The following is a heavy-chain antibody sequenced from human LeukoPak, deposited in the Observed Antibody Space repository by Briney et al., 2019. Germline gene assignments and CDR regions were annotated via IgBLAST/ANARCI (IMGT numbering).Heavy chain of an antibody. Sequence: PGRPLRLSCAASGFTFSSYGMHWLRQAPDKGLEWVAVISYDGSNKYYADSVKGRFTISRDNSKNTLYLQMNSLRAEDTAVYYCAKALTFYSGSYDYWGQGTLVTVSS. J-gene: IGHJ4*02. D-gene: IGHD1-26*01. V-gene: IGHV3-30*18. CDR2: ISYDGSNK. CDR1: GFTFSSYG. CDR3: AKALTFYSGSYDY.